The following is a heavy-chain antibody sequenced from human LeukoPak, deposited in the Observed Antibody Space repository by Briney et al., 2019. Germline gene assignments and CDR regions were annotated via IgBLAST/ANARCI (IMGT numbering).Heavy chain of an antibody. CDR2: IYTSGST. CDR3: ARDLDGDGMDV. CDR1: GGSISSGSYY. Sequence: SETLSLTCTVSGGSISSGSYYWSWIRQPAGKGLEWIGRIYTSGSTNYNPSLKSRVTISVDTSKNQFSLKLSSVTAADTAVYYCARDLDGDGMDVWGQGTTVTVSS. J-gene: IGHJ6*02. D-gene: IGHD5-24*01. V-gene: IGHV4-61*02.